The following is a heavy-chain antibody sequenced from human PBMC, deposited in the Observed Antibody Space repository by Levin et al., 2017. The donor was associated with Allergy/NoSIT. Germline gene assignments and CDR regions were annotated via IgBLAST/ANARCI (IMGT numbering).Heavy chain of an antibody. CDR3: ARPPAGDIGHKYFQQ. CDR2: IYPGDSDP. CDR1: GYRFTDYW. J-gene: IGHJ1*01. Sequence: GESLKISCKASGYRFTDYWIGWVRQMPGKGLEWMGIIYPGDSDPRYSPSFQGQVTISADKSISTAYLQWSSLKASNTAIYYCARPPAGDIGHKYFQQWGQGSLVTVSS. V-gene: IGHV5-51*01. D-gene: IGHD6-25*01.